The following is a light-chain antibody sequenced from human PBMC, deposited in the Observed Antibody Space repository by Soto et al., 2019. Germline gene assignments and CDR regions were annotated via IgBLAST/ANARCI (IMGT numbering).Light chain of an antibody. V-gene: IGKV1-8*01. CDR1: QGISSY. CDR3: QQYYSYPLT. Sequence: AIRMTQSPSSFSASTGDRVTITCRASQGISSYLAWYQQKPGKAPKLLIYAASTLQSGVPSRFSARGSGTDFTLTISCLQSEDFATYYCQQYYSYPLTFGGGTKVEIK. J-gene: IGKJ4*01. CDR2: AAS.